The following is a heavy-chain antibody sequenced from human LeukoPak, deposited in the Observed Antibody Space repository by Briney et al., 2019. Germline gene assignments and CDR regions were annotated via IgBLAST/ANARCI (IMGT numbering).Heavy chain of an antibody. J-gene: IGHJ4*02. CDR2: INPNSGGT. CDR3: ARGPTYYYDSSGYWSY. CDR1: GGTFSSYA. V-gene: IGHV1-8*02. Sequence: GASVKVSCKASGGTFSSYAISWVRQAPGQGLEWMGWINPNSGGTGYAQKFQGRVTMTRNTSISTAYMELSSLRSEDTAVYYCARGPTYYYDSSGYWSYWGQGTLVTVSS. D-gene: IGHD3-22*01.